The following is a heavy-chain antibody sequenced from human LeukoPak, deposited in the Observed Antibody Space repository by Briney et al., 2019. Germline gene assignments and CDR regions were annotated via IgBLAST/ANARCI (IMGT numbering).Heavy chain of an antibody. CDR2: IWYDGSNK. J-gene: IGHJ4*02. CDR3: ARDDRQQLHPALDY. D-gene: IGHD6-13*01. CDR1: GFTFSSYG. V-gene: IGHV3-33*01. Sequence: GGSLRLSCAASGFTFSSYGMHWVRQAPGKGLEWVAVIWYDGSNKYYADSVKGRFTISRDNSKNALYLQMNSLRAEDTAVYYCARDDRQQLHPALDYWGQGTLVTVSS.